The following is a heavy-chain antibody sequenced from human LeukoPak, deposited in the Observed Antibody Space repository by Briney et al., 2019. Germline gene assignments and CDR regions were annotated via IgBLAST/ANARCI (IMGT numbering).Heavy chain of an antibody. CDR2: ISGSGGST. CDR1: GFTFSSYA. D-gene: IGHD6-19*01. V-gene: IGHV3-23*01. J-gene: IGHJ4*02. Sequence: PGGSLRLPCAASGFTFSSYAMSWVRQAPGKGLEWVSAISGSGGSTYYADSVKGRFTISRDNSKNTLYLQMNSLRAEDTAVYYCAKAPALSGWYAIDYWGQGTLVTVSS. CDR3: AKAPALSGWYAIDY.